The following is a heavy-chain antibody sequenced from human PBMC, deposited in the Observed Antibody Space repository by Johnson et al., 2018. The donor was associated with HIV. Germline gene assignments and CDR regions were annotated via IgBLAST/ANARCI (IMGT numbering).Heavy chain of an antibody. D-gene: IGHD3-10*01. Sequence: VQLVESGGGVVQPGGSLRLSCAASGFTFSSYGMSWVRQAPGKGLEWVSGITGTGGSTYYADSVKGRFTISRDNSKNTLNLQMNSLRTDDTAVYSCARDLRFNRTVQGRVIISGVFDMWGQGTVVHVSS. V-gene: IGHV3-23*04. CDR2: ITGTGGST. CDR3: ARDLRFNRTVQGRVIISGVFDM. J-gene: IGHJ3*02. CDR1: GFTFSSYG.